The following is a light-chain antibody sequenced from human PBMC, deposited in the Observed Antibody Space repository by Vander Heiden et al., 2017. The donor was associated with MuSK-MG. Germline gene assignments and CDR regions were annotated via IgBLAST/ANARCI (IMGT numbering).Light chain of an antibody. CDR3: QQYNNWPRT. CDR1: QSVSIN. V-gene: IGKV3-15*01. J-gene: IGKJ1*01. Sequence: EIVMTQSPATLSVSPGERATLSCRASQSVSINLAWYQQKPGQAPRLLIYGASPRATGIPARFSGSGSGTEFTLTISSLQSEDFAVYYCQQYNNWPRTFGQGTKVEIK. CDR2: GAS.